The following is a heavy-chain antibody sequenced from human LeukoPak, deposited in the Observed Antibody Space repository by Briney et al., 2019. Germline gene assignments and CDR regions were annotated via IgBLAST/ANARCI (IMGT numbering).Heavy chain of an antibody. Sequence: SETLSLTCTVSGGSISSSSYYWGWIRQPPGKGLEWIGSIYYSGSTYYNPSLKSRVTISVDTSKNQFSLKLSSVTAADTAVYYCARAYPSRITEYAFDYWGQGTLVTVSS. CDR2: IYYSGST. D-gene: IGHD3-10*01. V-gene: IGHV4-39*07. J-gene: IGHJ4*02. CDR1: GGSISSSSYY. CDR3: ARAYPSRITEYAFDY.